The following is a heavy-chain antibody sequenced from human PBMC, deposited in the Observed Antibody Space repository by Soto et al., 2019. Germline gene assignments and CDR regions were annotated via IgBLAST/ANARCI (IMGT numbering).Heavy chain of an antibody. V-gene: IGHV3-33*01. CDR2: IWYDGGNK. Sequence: PGGSLRLSCAASGFTFSSYGMHWVRQAPGKGLEWVAVIWYDGGNKYYADSVKGRFTISRDNSKNTLYLQMNSLRAEDTAVYYCARDQIPYGSYYTGFDYWGQGTLVTVSS. D-gene: IGHD1-26*01. CDR3: ARDQIPYGSYYTGFDY. CDR1: GFTFSSYG. J-gene: IGHJ4*02.